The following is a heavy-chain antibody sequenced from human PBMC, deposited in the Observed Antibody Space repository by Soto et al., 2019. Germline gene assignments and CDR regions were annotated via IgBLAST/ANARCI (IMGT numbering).Heavy chain of an antibody. CDR1: GFTYNNYA. CDR3: AKGSVVVAAKFDS. CDR2: ISSSGYSA. Sequence: EVQLLESGGALVQPGVSLSLSCAASGFTYNNYAMGWLRQAPGKGLEWVSAISSSGYSAYYADSVKGRFTISRDNSRNTMFLQMNKLSAEDTAVYYCAKGSVVVAAKFDSWGQGTQVTVSS. J-gene: IGHJ4*02. V-gene: IGHV3-23*01. D-gene: IGHD2-21*02.